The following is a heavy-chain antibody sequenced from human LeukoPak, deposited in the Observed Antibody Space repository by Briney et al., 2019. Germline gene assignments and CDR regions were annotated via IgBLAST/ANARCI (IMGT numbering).Heavy chain of an antibody. CDR1: GYTFTGYY. D-gene: IGHD6-13*01. Sequence: ASVKVSCKASGYTFTGYYMHWVRRAPGQGLEWMGWINPNSGGTNYAQKFQGRVTMTRDTSISTAYMELSRLRSDDTAVYYCARDRGSSSSWYSLDYWGQGTLVTVSS. V-gene: IGHV1-2*02. CDR3: ARDRGSSSSWYSLDY. J-gene: IGHJ4*02. CDR2: INPNSGGT.